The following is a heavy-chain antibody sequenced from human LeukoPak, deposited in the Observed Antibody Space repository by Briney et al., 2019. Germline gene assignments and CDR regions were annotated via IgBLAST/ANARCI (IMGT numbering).Heavy chain of an antibody. CDR3: AKDFWSTYDAY. CDR1: GFTFSSYG. J-gene: IGHJ4*02. V-gene: IGHV3-30*18. Sequence: PGGSLRLSCAASGFTFSSYGMHWVRQAPGKGLEWVAVISYDGSNKYYADSVKGRFTISRDNSKNTLSLQMNSLRAEDTALYYCAKDFWSTYDAYWGQGTVVTVSS. CDR2: ISYDGSNK. D-gene: IGHD3-3*01.